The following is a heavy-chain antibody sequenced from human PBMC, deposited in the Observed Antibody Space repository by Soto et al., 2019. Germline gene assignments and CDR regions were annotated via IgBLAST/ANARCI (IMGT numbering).Heavy chain of an antibody. CDR1: GGSFSGYY. J-gene: IGHJ4*02. Sequence: QVHLQQRGAGLLMPSETLSLTCAVYGGSFSGYYWSWIRQPPGKGLEWIGEINHSGSTNYNPALKSRVTISVDTSKNQFSLKLSSVTAADTGVYYCASLYGSGSYYLPSVRAQVDYWGQGTLVTVSS. V-gene: IGHV4-34*01. CDR2: INHSGST. D-gene: IGHD3-10*01. CDR3: ASLYGSGSYYLPSVRAQVDY.